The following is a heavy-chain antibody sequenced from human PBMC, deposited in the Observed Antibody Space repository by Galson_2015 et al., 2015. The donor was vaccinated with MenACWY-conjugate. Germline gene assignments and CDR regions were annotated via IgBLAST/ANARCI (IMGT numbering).Heavy chain of an antibody. CDR3: ARGRYVVGATSDLDAFDI. CDR2: IIPIFGTA. V-gene: IGHV1-69*13. D-gene: IGHD1-26*01. Sequence: SVKVSCKASGGTFSSYAISWVRQAPGQWLEWMGGIIPIFGTANYAQKFQGRVTITADESTSTAYMELSSLRSEDTAVYYCARGRYVVGATSDLDAFDIWGQGTMVTVSS. CDR1: GGTFSSYA. J-gene: IGHJ3*02.